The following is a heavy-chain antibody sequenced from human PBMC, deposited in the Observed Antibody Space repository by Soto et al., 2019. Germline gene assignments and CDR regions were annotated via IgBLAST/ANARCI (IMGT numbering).Heavy chain of an antibody. CDR3: ARGDYYGSGSYYNGADY. V-gene: IGHV4-61*01. CDR1: GGSVSSGSYY. Sequence: QVQLQESGPGLVKPSETLSLTCTVSGGSVSSGSYYWSWIRQPPGKGLEWIGYIYYSGDTNYNPSLKSRVTISVDTSKNQFSLKLSSVTAADTAVYYCARGDYYGSGSYYNGADYWGQGTLVTVSS. CDR2: IYYSGDT. J-gene: IGHJ4*02. D-gene: IGHD3-10*01.